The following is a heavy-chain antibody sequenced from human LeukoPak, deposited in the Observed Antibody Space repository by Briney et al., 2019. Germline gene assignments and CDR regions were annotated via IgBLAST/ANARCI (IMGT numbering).Heavy chain of an antibody. V-gene: IGHV3-21*04. CDR1: GXTFSSYP. D-gene: IGHD2-21*01. CDR3: ARDRAYSAFDI. J-gene: IGHJ3*02. CDR2: ISSSATYI. Sequence: GGSLRLSWAASGXTFSSYPMNWVRQAPGKGLEWVSSISSSATYISYADSVKGRFTISRDNAKNSLYLQMNSLRADDTAVYFCARDRAYSAFDIWGQGTMVIVSS.